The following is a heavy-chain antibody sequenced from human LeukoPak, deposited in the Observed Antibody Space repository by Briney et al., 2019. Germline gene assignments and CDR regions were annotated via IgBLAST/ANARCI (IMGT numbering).Heavy chain of an antibody. CDR2: IYYSGST. CDR3: ARHVSSDLRIVVVTSDWYFDL. D-gene: IGHD2-21*02. Sequence: SETLSLTCSVTGGSITSSRYYWGWIRQSPGGGLEWIGTIYYSGSTYYNPSLRSRVTISADTSKNQFSLNLSPVTAADTAVYYCARHVSSDLRIVVVTSDWYFDLWGRGTLVTVSS. CDR1: GGSITSSRYY. V-gene: IGHV4-39*01. J-gene: IGHJ2*01.